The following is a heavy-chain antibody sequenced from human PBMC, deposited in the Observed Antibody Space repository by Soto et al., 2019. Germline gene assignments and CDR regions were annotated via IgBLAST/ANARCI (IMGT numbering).Heavy chain of an antibody. J-gene: IGHJ4*02. V-gene: IGHV1-2*02. Sequence: HEHLVQSRAEVKRPGASLKVSCKASGYSFTGYYIHWVRQAPGQGLEWMGWINPDSGATNYAQNFHGMVTLTSDTSISTASMDLTSLASDDTSVYYCARGDYGTGGYPFPYFDYLGQGTLVIVSS. D-gene: IGHD2-8*02. CDR2: INPDSGAT. CDR3: ARGDYGTGGYPFPYFDY. CDR1: GYSFTGYY.